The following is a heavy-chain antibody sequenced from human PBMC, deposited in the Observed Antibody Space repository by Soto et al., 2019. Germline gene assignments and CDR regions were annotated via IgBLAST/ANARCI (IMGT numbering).Heavy chain of an antibody. D-gene: IGHD4-4*01. CDR2: ISYDGSNK. CDR1: GFTFSSYG. Sequence: QVQLVESGGGVVQPGRSLRLSCAASGFTFSSYGMHWVRQAPGKGLEWVAVISYDGSNKYYADSVKGRFTISRDNSKNPLYLQMNSLRAEDTAVYYCAKDESPVKILNTLLDYWGQGTLVTVSS. J-gene: IGHJ4*02. V-gene: IGHV3-30*18. CDR3: AKDESPVKILNTLLDY.